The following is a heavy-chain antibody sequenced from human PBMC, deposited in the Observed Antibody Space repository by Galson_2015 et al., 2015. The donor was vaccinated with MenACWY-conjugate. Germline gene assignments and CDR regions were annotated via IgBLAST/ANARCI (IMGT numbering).Heavy chain of an antibody. CDR3: ARWLPGTFDAFDM. V-gene: IGHV1-18*01. J-gene: IGHJ3*02. Sequence: SVKVSCKASGYTFTSYGITWVRQAPGQGLEWMGWISAYNSNTNYAQKLQGRVTMTTDTSTSTAYMELRSLRSDDTAVYYCARWLPGTFDAFDMWGQGTMVTVSS. CDR2: ISAYNSNT. D-gene: IGHD5-12*01. CDR1: GYTFTSYG.